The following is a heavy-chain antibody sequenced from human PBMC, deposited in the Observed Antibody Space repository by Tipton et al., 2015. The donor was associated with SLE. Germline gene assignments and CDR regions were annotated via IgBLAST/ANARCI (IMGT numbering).Heavy chain of an antibody. CDR3: ARVLIAVYGMDV. V-gene: IGHV3-33*08. J-gene: IGHJ6*02. CDR1: GFTFSDYA. Sequence: SLRLSCKASGFTFSDYAMTWVRQAPGKGLEWVAVIWYDGSNKYYVDSVKGRFTISRDNSKNTLHLQMNSLRAEDTAVYYCARVLIAVYGMDVWGQGTTVTVSS. CDR2: IWYDGSNK.